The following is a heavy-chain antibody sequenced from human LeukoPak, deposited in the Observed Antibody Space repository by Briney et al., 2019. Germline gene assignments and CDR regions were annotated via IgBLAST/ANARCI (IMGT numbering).Heavy chain of an antibody. V-gene: IGHV3-53*01. CDR2: FYRGDST. J-gene: IGHJ4*02. CDR3: ARGVVSTPSYFDS. Sequence: GGSLRLSCAASGFTVSSSYMYWVRQAPGKGLEWVSFFYRGDSTYYAESVRGRFTISRDNSKNTLYLLMSSLIPEDTAVYYCARGVVSTPSYFDSWGQGTLVTVSS. CDR1: GFTVSSSY. D-gene: IGHD2-15*01.